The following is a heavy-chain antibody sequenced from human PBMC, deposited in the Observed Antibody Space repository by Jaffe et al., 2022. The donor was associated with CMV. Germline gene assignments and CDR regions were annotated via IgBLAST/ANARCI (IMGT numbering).Heavy chain of an antibody. J-gene: IGHJ6*02. D-gene: IGHD2-15*01. V-gene: IGHV1-18*01. CDR1: GYSFITYG. CDR2: ISAYDGST. Sequence: QVQLVQSGAEVKKPGASVKVSCKASGYSFITYGVTWVRQAPGQGLEWMGRISAYDGSTKYAQKVQGRVTMTTDTSTNTAYMELRSLRSDDTAVYYCARILGYCSGGLNCYYYYGMDVWGQGTTVTVSS. CDR3: ARILGYCSGGLNCYYYYGMDV.